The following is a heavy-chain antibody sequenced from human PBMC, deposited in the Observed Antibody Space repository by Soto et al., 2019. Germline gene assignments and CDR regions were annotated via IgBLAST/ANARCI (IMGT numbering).Heavy chain of an antibody. CDR3: ARGVLY. CDR2: IFYSGTT. D-gene: IGHD1-1*01. Sequence: PSETLSLTCAVSGGSISSGGYSWSWIRQPPGKGLEWIGNIFYSGTTYYNPSLKSRVTISVDTSKNQFSLKLSSVTAADTAVYLCARGVLYWGQGTLVTVSS. CDR1: GGSISSGGYS. V-gene: IGHV4-31*11. J-gene: IGHJ4*02.